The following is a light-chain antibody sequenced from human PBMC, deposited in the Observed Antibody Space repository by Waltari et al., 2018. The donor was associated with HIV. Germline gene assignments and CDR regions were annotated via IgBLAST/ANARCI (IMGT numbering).Light chain of an antibody. V-gene: IGKV4-1*01. CDR3: QQYYSTPRT. J-gene: IGKJ1*01. Sequence: DIVMTQSPDFLAASLGERATITCKSSQSISHNSDNRNYLAWYQQKRGQPPKLLIYGGSVRESGVPDRFSGSGSGTYFTLSINSLQAEDVAIYYCQQYYSTPRTFGQGTKVEIK. CDR2: GGS. CDR1: QSISHNSDNRNY.